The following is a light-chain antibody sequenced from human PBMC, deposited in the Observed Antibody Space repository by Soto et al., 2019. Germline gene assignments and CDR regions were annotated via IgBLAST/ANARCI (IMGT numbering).Light chain of an antibody. Sequence: EIVLTQSPATLSLSPGERATLSCGASQSVSSSDLAWYQQKPGLAPRLLIYDASSRATGIPDRFSGSGSGTDFTLTISRLAPEDFAVYYWQQYGSSPYNFGQGTKLEIK. CDR2: DAS. CDR1: QSVSSSD. V-gene: IGKV3D-20*01. CDR3: QQYGSSPYN. J-gene: IGKJ2*01.